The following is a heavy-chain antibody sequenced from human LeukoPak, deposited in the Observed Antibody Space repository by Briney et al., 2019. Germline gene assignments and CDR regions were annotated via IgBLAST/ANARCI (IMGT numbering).Heavy chain of an antibody. CDR2: INHSGST. J-gene: IGHJ5*02. Sequence: SETLSLTCAVYGCSFSGYYWSWIRQPPGKGLEWTGEINHSGSTNYNPSLKSRVTISVDTSKNQVSLKLSSVTAADTAVYYCARFTRIRIVVVPAALGQGFDPWGQGTLVTVSS. CDR3: ARFTRIRIVVVPAALGQGFDP. D-gene: IGHD2-2*01. V-gene: IGHV4-34*01. CDR1: GCSFSGYY.